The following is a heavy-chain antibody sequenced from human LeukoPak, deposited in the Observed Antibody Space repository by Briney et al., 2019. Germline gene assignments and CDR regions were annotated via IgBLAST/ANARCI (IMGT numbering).Heavy chain of an antibody. CDR1: GFTFSDYY. J-gene: IGHJ4*02. Sequence: GGSLRLSCAASGFTFSDYYMSWIRQAPGKGLEWVSYISSSGNNIYYADSVKGRFTISRDNAKNSLYLQMNTLRAEDTAVYYCARDWAGGPHDYWGQGTLVTVSS. V-gene: IGHV3-11*04. CDR2: ISSSGNNI. CDR3: ARDWAGGPHDY. D-gene: IGHD3-10*01.